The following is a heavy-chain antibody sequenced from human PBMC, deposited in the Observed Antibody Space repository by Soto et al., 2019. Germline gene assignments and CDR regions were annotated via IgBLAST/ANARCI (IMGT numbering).Heavy chain of an antibody. V-gene: IGHV1-46*01. CDR3: ARDYGGNSVLPYYGMDV. J-gene: IGHJ6*02. CDR2: INPSGGST. Sequence: AAVKVSCKASGYTFTSYYMHWVRQAPGQGLEWMGIINPSGGSTSYAQKFQGRVTMTRDTSTSTVYMELSSLRSEDTAVYYCARDYGGNSVLPYYGMDVWGQRTTVTVSS. D-gene: IGHD4-17*01. CDR1: GYTFTSYY.